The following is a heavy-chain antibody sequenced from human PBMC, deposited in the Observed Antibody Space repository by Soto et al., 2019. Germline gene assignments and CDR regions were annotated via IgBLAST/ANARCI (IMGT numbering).Heavy chain of an antibody. Sequence: SGNPSLTCTVPQDSSNSRTNFCGGIRQPPGKGLEWIGTIFYGGNTYYNPSLKSRVTMSVDTFKNQFSLRLSSVTAADTAVYFCASRYYFDYGGHYHTIDSSGQAPLVTGSS. V-gene: IGHV4-39*01. J-gene: IGHJ4*02. CDR2: IFYGGNT. D-gene: IGHD3-22*01. CDR3: ASRYYFDYGGHYHTIDS. CDR1: QDSSNSRTNF.